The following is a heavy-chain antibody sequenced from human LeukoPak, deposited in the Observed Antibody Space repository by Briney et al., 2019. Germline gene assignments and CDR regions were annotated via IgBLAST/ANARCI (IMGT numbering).Heavy chain of an antibody. V-gene: IGHV1-69*13. CDR3: ARVSDFTAYYFDY. Sequence: ASVKVSCKASGYTFTSYGISWVRQAPGQGLEWMGGIIPIFGTANYAQKFQGRVTITADESTSTAYMELSSLRSEDTAVYYCARVSDFTAYYFDYWGQGTLVTVSS. CDR1: GYTFTSYG. D-gene: IGHD3-3*01. CDR2: IIPIFGTA. J-gene: IGHJ4*02.